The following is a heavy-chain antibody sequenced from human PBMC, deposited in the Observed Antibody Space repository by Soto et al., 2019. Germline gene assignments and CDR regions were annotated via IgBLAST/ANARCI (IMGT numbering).Heavy chain of an antibody. V-gene: IGHV3-30-3*01. CDR3: ARGGPYRSPYGMDV. J-gene: IGHJ6*02. CDR2: ISYDGSNK. CDR1: GFTFSSYA. Sequence: QVQLVESGGGVVQPGRSLRLSCAASGFTFSSYAMHWVRQAPGKGLEWVAVISYDGSNKYYADSVKGRFTISRDNSKYTLYLQMNSLRAEDTAVYYCARGGPYRSPYGMDVWGQGTTVTVSS. D-gene: IGHD1-26*01.